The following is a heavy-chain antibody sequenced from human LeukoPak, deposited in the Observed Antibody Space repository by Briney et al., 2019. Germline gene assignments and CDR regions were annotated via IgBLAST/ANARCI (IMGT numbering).Heavy chain of an antibody. D-gene: IGHD4-23*01. Sequence: ASVKVSCKASRYTFTSYYMHWVRQAPGQGLEWMGIINPSGGSTSYAQKFQGRVTMTRDTSTSTVYMELSSLRSEDTAVYYCARDNSVEDTAWWFDPWGQGTLVTVSS. J-gene: IGHJ5*02. CDR1: RYTFTSYY. CDR2: INPSGGST. V-gene: IGHV1-46*01. CDR3: ARDNSVEDTAWWFDP.